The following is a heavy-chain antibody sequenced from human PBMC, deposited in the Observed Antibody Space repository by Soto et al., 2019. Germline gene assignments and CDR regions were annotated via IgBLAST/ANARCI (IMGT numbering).Heavy chain of an antibody. V-gene: IGHV1-69*10. J-gene: IGHJ5*02. CDR3: ARDREVYGSGSYYKRYNWFDP. CDR2: IIPILGTA. D-gene: IGHD3-10*01. CDR1: GGTFSSYA. Sequence: ASVKVSCKASGGTFSSYAISWVRQAPGQGLEWMGGIIPILGTANYAQKFQGRVTITADKSTSTAYMELSSLRSEDTAVYYCARDREVYGSGSYYKRYNWFDPWGQGTLVTVSS.